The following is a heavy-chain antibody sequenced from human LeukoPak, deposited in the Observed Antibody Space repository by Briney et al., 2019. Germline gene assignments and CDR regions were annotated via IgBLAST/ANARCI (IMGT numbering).Heavy chain of an antibody. J-gene: IGHJ4*02. Sequence: PETLSLTCTVSGGSISSHYWSWIRQPPGKGLEWIGYIYYSGSTNYNPSLKSRVTISVDTSKNQFSLKLSSVTAADTAVYYCARGGGYLDYWGQGTLVTVSS. CDR1: GGSISSHY. CDR3: ARGGGYLDY. CDR2: IYYSGST. V-gene: IGHV4-59*11. D-gene: IGHD3-22*01.